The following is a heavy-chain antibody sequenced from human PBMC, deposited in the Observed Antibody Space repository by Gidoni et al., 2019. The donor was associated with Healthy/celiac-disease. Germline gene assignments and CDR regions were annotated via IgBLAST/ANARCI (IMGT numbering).Heavy chain of an antibody. J-gene: IGHJ5*02. CDR3: GVLALPSNWFDP. D-gene: IGHD3-10*01. Sequence: EVQLVESGGGLVKPGGSLRLSCAASGFPFSSYSMNWVRQAPGKGLEWVSSISSSSSYIYYADSVKGRFTISRDNAKNSLYLQMNSLRAEDTAVYYCGVLALPSNWFDPWGQGTLVTVSS. CDR1: GFPFSSYS. CDR2: ISSSSSYI. V-gene: IGHV3-21*01.